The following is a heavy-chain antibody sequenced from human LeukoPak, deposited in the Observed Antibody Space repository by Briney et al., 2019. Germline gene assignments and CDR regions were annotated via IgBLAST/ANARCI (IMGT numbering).Heavy chain of an antibody. V-gene: IGHV4-38-2*01. CDR1: GYSISSGYY. D-gene: IGHD3-3*01. Sequence: SDTLSLTCAVSGYSISSGYYWGWIRQPPGKGLEWIGSIYHSGSTYYNPSLKGRVTISVDTSKNQFSLKLSSVTAADTAVYYCALRFLEWLLPPGYFDYWGQGTLVTVSS. CDR3: ALRFLEWLLPPGYFDY. J-gene: IGHJ4*02. CDR2: IYHSGST.